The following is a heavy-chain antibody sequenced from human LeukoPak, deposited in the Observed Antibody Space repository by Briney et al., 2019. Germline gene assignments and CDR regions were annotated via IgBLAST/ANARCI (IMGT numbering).Heavy chain of an antibody. J-gene: IGHJ4*02. V-gene: IGHV3-49*04. CDR3: SRAHSTGWLGINDY. CDR2: IRSKAHGGTA. D-gene: IGHD6-19*01. CDR1: GFTFSDYA. Sequence: GRSLRLSCTASGFTFSDYAVTWVRQAPGKGLECVGFIRSKAHGGTADYATSVKGRFTISRDDSKTIAYLQMDSLKTEDTAVYYCSRAHSTGWLGINDYWGQGALVTVSS.